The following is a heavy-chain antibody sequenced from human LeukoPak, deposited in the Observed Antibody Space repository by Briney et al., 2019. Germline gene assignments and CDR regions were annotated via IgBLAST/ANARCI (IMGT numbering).Heavy chain of an antibody. V-gene: IGHV3-7*01. J-gene: IGHJ4*02. CDR3: AREGNYDFWSGPFDY. CDR2: VKQDGSEK. D-gene: IGHD3-3*01. CDR1: GFTFSSYW. Sequence: GGSLRLSCAASGFTFSSYWMSWVRQAPGKALEWVANVKQDGSEKYYVDSVKGRFTISRDNAKNSLYLQMNSLRAEDTAVYYCAREGNYDFWSGPFDYWGQGTLVTVSS.